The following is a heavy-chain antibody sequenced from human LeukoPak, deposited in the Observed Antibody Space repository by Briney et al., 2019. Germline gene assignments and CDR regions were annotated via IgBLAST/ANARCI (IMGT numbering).Heavy chain of an antibody. Sequence: GGSLRLSCAASGFTFSVYWMYWVRQAPGKGLWWVSRISIDGGSTRYADSEKGGFTISRDNTENTLYLQMNSLRAEETAVYYCARSHGDYSDSSGSRFDYWCQGALVTVSS. CDR3: ARSHGDYSDSSGSRFDY. V-gene: IGHV3-74*01. CDR1: GFTFSVYW. CDR2: ISIDGGST. J-gene: IGHJ4*02. D-gene: IGHD3-22*01.